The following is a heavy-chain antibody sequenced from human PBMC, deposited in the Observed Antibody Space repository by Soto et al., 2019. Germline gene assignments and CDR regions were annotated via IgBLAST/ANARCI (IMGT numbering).Heavy chain of an antibody. CDR2: IYYSEST. CDR3: ARDTSYDFDD. V-gene: IGHV4-59*01. D-gene: IGHD3-16*01. CDR1: GGSICSYY. Sequence: RSFTCTVSGGSICSYYWSWIRQPPGKGLEWIGCIYYSESTNYNPTLKSRITISVDTSKKQLSLKLSSVTAADTAVYYCARDTSYDFDDWGQGTLVTVSS. J-gene: IGHJ4*01.